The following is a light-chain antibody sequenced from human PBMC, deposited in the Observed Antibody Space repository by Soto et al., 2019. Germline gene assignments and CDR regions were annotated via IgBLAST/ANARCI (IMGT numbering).Light chain of an antibody. J-gene: IGKJ1*01. CDR2: DAS. CDR1: RSISSW. V-gene: IGKV1-5*01. CDR3: QQYNSSWT. Sequence: DIQMTQSPSTLSASVGDTVTITCRASRSISSWLAWYQQKPGKAPKLLIYDASSLESGVPSRFSGSGSGTESTLTIRSLQPDDFATYYCQQYNSSWTCGQGTKVDIK.